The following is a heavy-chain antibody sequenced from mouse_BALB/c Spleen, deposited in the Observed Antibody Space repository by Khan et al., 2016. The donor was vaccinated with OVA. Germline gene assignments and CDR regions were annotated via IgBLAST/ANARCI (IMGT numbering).Heavy chain of an antibody. Sequence: QVQLKESGPGLVAPSQSLSITCTVPGFSLTTYGVHWVRQPPGKGLEWLVVIWSDGSTNYNSVLKSRLSISKDNSKSQVFLKMNSLQTDDTAMYYCARWFDGYSSLYAMDYWGQGTSVTVSS. D-gene: IGHD2-3*01. CDR1: GFSLTTYG. J-gene: IGHJ4*01. CDR3: ARWFDGYSSLYAMDY. CDR2: IWSDGST. V-gene: IGHV2-6*02.